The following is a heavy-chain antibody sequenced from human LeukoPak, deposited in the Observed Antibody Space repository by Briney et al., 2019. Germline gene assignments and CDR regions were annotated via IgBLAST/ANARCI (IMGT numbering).Heavy chain of an antibody. D-gene: IGHD3-3*01. CDR1: GFTFSTYA. CDR2: ISYDGSNT. J-gene: IGHJ5*02. Sequence: PGGSLRLSCAASGFTFSTYAMYWVRQAPGKGLEWVAVISYDGSNTYYADSVKGRFSISRDNSKNTLYLQMNSLRAEDTAVYYCARGGQGYDLNWFDPWGQGTLVTVSS. V-gene: IGHV3-30-3*01. CDR3: ARGGQGYDLNWFDP.